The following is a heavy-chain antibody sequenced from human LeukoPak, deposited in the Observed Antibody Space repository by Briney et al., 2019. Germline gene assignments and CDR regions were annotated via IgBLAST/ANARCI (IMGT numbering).Heavy chain of an antibody. D-gene: IGHD3-10*01. CDR1: GLSISNDW. CDR3: TLIQGWGSGSYYRDF. J-gene: IGHJ4*02. V-gene: IGHV3-15*01. CDR2: VKSKSAGETT. Sequence: GGSLRLSCAASGLSISNDWMSWVRQAPGKGLVWVARVKSKSAGETTDYAAPVKGNFTISRDDSKNTLYLQMNSLKTEDTAVYYCTLIQGWGSGSYYRDFWGQGTLVTVSS.